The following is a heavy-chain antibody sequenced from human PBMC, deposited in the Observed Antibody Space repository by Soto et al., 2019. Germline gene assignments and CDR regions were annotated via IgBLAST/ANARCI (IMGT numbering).Heavy chain of an antibody. CDR1: GGSISSGGYY. V-gene: IGHV4-31*03. CDR2: IYYSGST. CDR3: ARDPVGYDSSGYFYYGMDV. D-gene: IGHD3-22*01. Sequence: PSETLSLTCTVSGGSISSGGYYWSWIRQHPGKGLEWIGYIYYSGSTYYNPSLKSRVTISVDTSKNQFSLKLSSVTAADTAVYYCARDPVGYDSSGYFYYGMDVWGQGTTVTVSS. J-gene: IGHJ6*02.